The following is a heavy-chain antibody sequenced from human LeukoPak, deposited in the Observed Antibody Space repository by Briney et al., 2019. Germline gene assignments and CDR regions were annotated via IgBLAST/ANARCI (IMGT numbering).Heavy chain of an antibody. D-gene: IGHD2-2*01. CDR2: IKQDGSEK. Sequence: GGSLRLSCAASGFTFTNYAMSWVRQAPGKGLEWVANIKQDGSEKYYVDSVKGRFTISRDNAKNSLYLQMNSLRAEDTAVYYCAKWGWGSSTSPKPFDYWGQGTLVTVSS. CDR1: GFTFTNYA. V-gene: IGHV3-7*01. CDR3: AKWGWGSSTSPKPFDY. J-gene: IGHJ4*02.